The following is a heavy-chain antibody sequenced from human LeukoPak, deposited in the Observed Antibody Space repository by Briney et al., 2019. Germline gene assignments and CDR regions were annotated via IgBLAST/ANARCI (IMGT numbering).Heavy chain of an antibody. D-gene: IGHD3-22*01. CDR1: GFTFSSYS. J-gene: IGHJ3*02. V-gene: IGHV3-48*04. CDR3: ARGLQKYYYGSSGYLEDAFDI. CDR2: ISSSSSTI. Sequence: GGSLRLSRAATGFTFSSYSMNWVRQAPGKGLEWVSYISSSSSTINYADSVKGRFTISRDNAKNSLYLQMNSLRAEDTAVYYCARGLQKYYYGSSGYLEDAFDIW.